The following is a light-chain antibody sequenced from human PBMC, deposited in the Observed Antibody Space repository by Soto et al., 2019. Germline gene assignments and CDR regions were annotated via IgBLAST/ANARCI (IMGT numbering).Light chain of an antibody. CDR3: CSYAGSRYV. J-gene: IGLJ1*01. CDR2: DVS. V-gene: IGLV2-11*01. Sequence: QSALTQPRSVSGSPGQSVTISCTGTSSDVGGYNYVSWYQQHPGKVPKLMIYDVSKRPSGVPDRFSGSKSGNTASLTISGLQAEDVADYYCCSYAGSRYVFGTGTKLTVL. CDR1: SSDVGGYNY.